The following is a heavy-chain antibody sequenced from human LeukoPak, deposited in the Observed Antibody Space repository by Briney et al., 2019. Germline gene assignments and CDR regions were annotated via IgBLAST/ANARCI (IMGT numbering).Heavy chain of an antibody. J-gene: IGHJ4*03. CDR3: TRAVEDSSGHLLDY. CDR2: ISSSCSYI. V-gene: IGHV3-21*01. CDR1: GFTFSSYS. Sequence: PGGSLRLSCAASGFTFSSYSMNWVRQAPGKGLEWVSYISSSCSYIYYADSVKGRFPIYRDNAKNSLYLQLNSLRAEDTAVYYCTRAVEDSSGHLLDYWGQGTLVTVSS. D-gene: IGHD3-22*01.